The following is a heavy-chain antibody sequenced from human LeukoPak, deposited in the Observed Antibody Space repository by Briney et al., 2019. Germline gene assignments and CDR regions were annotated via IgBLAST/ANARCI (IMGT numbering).Heavy chain of an antibody. CDR2: ISSSSSTI. CDR1: GFTVSSSY. Sequence: VLLGGSLRLSCAASGFTVSSSYMSWVRQAPGKGLEWVSYISSSSSTIYYADSVKGRFTISRDNAKNSLYLQMNSLRAEDTAVYYCARDRDRISSWYDYWGQGTLVTVSS. V-gene: IGHV3-48*01. CDR3: ARDRDRISSWYDY. J-gene: IGHJ4*02. D-gene: IGHD6-13*01.